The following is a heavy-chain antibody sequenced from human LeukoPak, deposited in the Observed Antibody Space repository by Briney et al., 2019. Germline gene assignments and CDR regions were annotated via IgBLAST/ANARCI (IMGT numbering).Heavy chain of an antibody. Sequence: PESPSVSCTVPGGSISSSYWTWIRQPPGKGLEWIGNIIVVGSTRYNPSLKNRVTVFVDFSKNQITHALQSLTATDTAVYYCAGATNGAWNAHDPGGLYYIAVWGKGTTVTVSS. D-gene: IGHD1-1*01. CDR2: IIVVGST. CDR3: AGATNGAWNAHDPGGLYYIAV. J-gene: IGHJ6*03. V-gene: IGHV4-59*01. CDR1: GGSISSSY.